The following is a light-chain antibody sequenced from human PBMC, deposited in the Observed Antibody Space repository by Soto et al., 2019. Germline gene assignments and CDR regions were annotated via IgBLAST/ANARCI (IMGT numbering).Light chain of an antibody. J-gene: IGKJ1*01. V-gene: IGKV3-20*01. CDR3: QQYGSSLVT. CDR1: QSVSSSY. CDR2: GAS. Sequence: EIVVTQSPGTLSLSPGERATLSCRASQSVSSSYLAWYQQKPGQAPRLLIYGASSRATGIPDRFSGSGSGTDFTLTISRLEPEDFAVYYCQQYGSSLVTFGQVTKVEI.